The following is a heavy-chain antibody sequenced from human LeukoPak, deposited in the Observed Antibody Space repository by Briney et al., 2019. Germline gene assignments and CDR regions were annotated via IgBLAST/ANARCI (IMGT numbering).Heavy chain of an antibody. CDR2: ISYDGSNK. CDR3: ARGRSSGWSPADYFDY. CDR1: GFTSSSYA. J-gene: IGHJ4*02. Sequence: GRSLRLSCAASGFTSSSYAMPWVRQAPGKGLEWVAVISYDGSNKYYADSVKGRFTISRDNSKNTLYLQMNSLRAEDTAVYYCARGRSSGWSPADYFDYWGQGTLVTVSS. V-gene: IGHV3-30-3*01. D-gene: IGHD6-19*01.